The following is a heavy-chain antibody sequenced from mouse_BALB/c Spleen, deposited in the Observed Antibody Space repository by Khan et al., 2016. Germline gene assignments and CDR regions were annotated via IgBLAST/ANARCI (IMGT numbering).Heavy chain of an antibody. V-gene: IGHV1-7*01. CDR1: GYTFTRYW. CDR2: INPNSDYT. CDR3: ATGRYSWFDY. J-gene: IGHJ3*01. D-gene: IGHD2-12*01. Sequence: VQLQQSGAELAKPGASVKMSCKASGYTFTRYWMNWLKQRPGQGLEWIGYINPNSDYTENNQKFKDKATLTADKSSNTAYMQLNSLTSEDSAVYYCATGRYSWFDYWGQVTLVTVSA.